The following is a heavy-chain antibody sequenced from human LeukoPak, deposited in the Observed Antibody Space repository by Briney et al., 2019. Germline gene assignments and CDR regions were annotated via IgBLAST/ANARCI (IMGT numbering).Heavy chain of an antibody. Sequence: SETLSLTCTVSGGSISSSSYYWGWIHQPPGKGLEWIGSIYYSGSTYYSPSLKSRVTMSVDTSKNQFSLKLSSVTAADTAVYYCARHGSASGWYRSHFDYWGQGTLVTVSS. CDR1: GGSISSSSYY. D-gene: IGHD6-19*01. V-gene: IGHV4-39*01. J-gene: IGHJ4*02. CDR2: IYYSGST. CDR3: ARHGSASGWYRSHFDY.